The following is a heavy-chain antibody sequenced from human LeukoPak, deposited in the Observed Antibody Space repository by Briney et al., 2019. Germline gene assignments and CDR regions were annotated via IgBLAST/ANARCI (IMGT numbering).Heavy chain of an antibody. D-gene: IGHD6-6*01. CDR1: GLTVSSDY. J-gene: IGHJ5*02. CDR2: IYSGGGT. V-gene: IGHV3-66*01. Sequence: GGSLRLSCAASGLTVSSDYMSWVRQAPGKGLEWVSVIYSGGGTYYADSVRGRFTISGDNSKNTLYLQLNSLRAEDTAVYYCARYPYSTSSWSDPWGQGTLVTVSS. CDR3: ARYPYSTSSWSDP.